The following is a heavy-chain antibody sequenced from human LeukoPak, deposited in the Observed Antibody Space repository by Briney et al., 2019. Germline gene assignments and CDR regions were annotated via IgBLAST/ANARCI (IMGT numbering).Heavy chain of an antibody. CDR3: ARACGSYPSRSGFRPRLVYFDL. V-gene: IGHV4-34*01. J-gene: IGHJ2*01. CDR1: GGSFSGYY. Sequence: KPSETLSLTCAVYGGSFSGYYWSWIRQPPGKGLEWIGEINHGGSTNYNPSLKSRVTISVDTSKNQFSLKLSSVTAADTAVYYCARACGSYPSRSGFRPRLVYFDLWGRGTLVTVSS. CDR2: INHGGST. D-gene: IGHD1-26*01.